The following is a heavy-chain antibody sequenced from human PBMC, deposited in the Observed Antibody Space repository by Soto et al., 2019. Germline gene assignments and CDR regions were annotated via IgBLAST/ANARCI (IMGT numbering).Heavy chain of an antibody. V-gene: IGHV4-59*13. D-gene: IGHD6-19*01. CDR3: ARRLFGSGWTLDS. Sequence: SETLSLTCDVSGASITTYYWSWIRQAPGKGLEWIGNVYHTGSTDYNSSLRSRVTISVDTSKNQFSLNMNSVTAADTAVYYCARRLFGSGWTLDSWGQGALVTAPQ. J-gene: IGHJ4*02. CDR2: VYHTGST. CDR1: GASITTYY.